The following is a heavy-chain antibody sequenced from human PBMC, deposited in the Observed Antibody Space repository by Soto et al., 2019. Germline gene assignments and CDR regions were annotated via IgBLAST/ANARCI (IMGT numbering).Heavy chain of an antibody. V-gene: IGHV1-24*01. CDR2: FDPEDGET. J-gene: IGHJ6*02. D-gene: IGHD4-4*01. CDR3: ATRTNTVTTNYYYGMDV. CDR1: GYTLTELS. Sequence: ASVKVSFKVSGYTLTELSMHWLRQAPGKGLEWMGGFDPEDGETIYAQKFQGRATMTEDTSTDTAYMELSSLRSEDTAVYYCATRTNTVTTNYYYGMDVWGQGTTVTVSS.